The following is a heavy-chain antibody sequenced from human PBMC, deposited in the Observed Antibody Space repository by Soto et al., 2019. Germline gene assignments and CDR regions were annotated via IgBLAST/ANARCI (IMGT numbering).Heavy chain of an antibody. Sequence: GGSLRLSCAASGFTVSSYWMSWVRQAPGKGLEWVANIKQDGSEKYYVDSVKGRFTISRDNAKNSLYLQMNSLRAEDTAVYYCARPYYDYIWGSYRQAAYFDYWGQGTLVTVSS. CDR2: IKQDGSEK. CDR3: ARPYYDYIWGSYRQAAYFDY. J-gene: IGHJ4*02. D-gene: IGHD3-16*02. CDR1: GFTVSSYW. V-gene: IGHV3-7*01.